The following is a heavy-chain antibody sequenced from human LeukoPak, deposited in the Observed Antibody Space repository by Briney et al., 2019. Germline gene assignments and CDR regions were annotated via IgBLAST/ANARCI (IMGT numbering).Heavy chain of an antibody. V-gene: IGHV4-4*02. J-gene: IGHJ4*02. CDR2: IYYSGGT. CDR3: ARHYYYDSSGYECFDS. D-gene: IGHD3-22*01. Sequence: PSGTLSLTCAVSGGSISSSNWWSWVRQPPGKGLEWIGEIYYSGGTNYNPSLKSRVSISVDKSKNQFSLKLSSVTAADTAVYYCARHYYYDSSGYECFDSWGQGTLLTVSS. CDR1: GGSISSSNW.